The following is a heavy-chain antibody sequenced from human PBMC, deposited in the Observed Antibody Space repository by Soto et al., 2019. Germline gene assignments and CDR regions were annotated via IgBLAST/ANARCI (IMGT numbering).Heavy chain of an antibody. CDR2: IYYSGST. D-gene: IGHD4-17*01. CDR1: GGSISSGCYY. CDR3: AREYGDYEEVDY. V-gene: IGHV4-31*03. J-gene: IGHJ4*02. Sequence: SETLSLTCTVSGGSISSGCYYWSWIRQHPGKGLEWIGYIYYSGSTYYNPSLKSRVTISVDTSKNQFSLKLSSVTAADTAVYYCAREYGDYEEVDYWGQGTLVTVSS.